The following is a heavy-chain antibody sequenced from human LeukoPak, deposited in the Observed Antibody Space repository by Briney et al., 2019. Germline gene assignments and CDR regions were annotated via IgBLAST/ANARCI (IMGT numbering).Heavy chain of an antibody. J-gene: IGHJ4*02. CDR3: AENYGSGSFLDH. Sequence: GGSLRLSCAASGFTFSSYAMSWVRQAPGKGLEWVSAISGSGGSTYYADSVKGRFTISRDNSKNTVYLQMNSPRAEDTAVYYCAENYGSGSFLDHWGQGTLVTVSS. CDR1: GFTFSSYA. CDR2: ISGSGGST. D-gene: IGHD3-10*01. V-gene: IGHV3-23*01.